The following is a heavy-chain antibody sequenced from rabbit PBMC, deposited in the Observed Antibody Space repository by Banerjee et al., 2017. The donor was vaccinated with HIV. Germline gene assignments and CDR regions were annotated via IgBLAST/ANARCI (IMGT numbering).Heavy chain of an antibody. CDR1: GFSFNNKYV. Sequence: QEQLEESGGDLVKPEGSLTLTCTASGFSFNNKYVMCWVRQAPGKGLEWIACINSNTGNTVYASWAKGPFTISKTSSTTVTLQMTSLTAADTATYFCAGGDSGYRWITRLDLWGQGTLVTVS. J-gene: IGHJ3*01. D-gene: IGHD7-1*01. CDR2: INSNTGNT. V-gene: IGHV1S45*01. CDR3: AGGDSGYRWITRLDL.